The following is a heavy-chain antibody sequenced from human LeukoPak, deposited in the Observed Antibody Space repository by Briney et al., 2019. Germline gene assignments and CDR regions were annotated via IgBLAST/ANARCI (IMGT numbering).Heavy chain of an antibody. CDR3: AKHPRKYYFDY. J-gene: IGHJ4*02. CDR2: INHSGST. Sequence: SETLSLTCAVYGGSFSGYYWSWVRQPPGKGLEWIGEINHSGSTNYNPSLTSRGTISVETSKNKCSLKLRSVTAAETAVCYCAKHPRKYYFDYWGQGTLVTVSS. CDR1: GGSFSGYY. V-gene: IGHV4-34*01.